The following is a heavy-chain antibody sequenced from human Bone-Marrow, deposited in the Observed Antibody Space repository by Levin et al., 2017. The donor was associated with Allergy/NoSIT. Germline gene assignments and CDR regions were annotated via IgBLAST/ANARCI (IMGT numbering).Heavy chain of an antibody. D-gene: IGHD5-12*01. CDR2: INPVNVNT. CDR3: AREVIPRGSSRQWLPLDWVDP. Sequence: ASVKVSCKASGYSFTHYAIHWVRQAPGQRLEWMGWINPVNVNTKYSQNFQGRVTITKDTSASTVYVELSSLRSEDTAVYYCAREVIPRGSSRQWLPLDWVDPWGQGTLVTVSS. V-gene: IGHV1-3*01. CDR1: GYSFTHYA. J-gene: IGHJ5*02.